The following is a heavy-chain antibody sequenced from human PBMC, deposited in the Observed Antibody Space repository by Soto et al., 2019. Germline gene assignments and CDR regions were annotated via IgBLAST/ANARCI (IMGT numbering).Heavy chain of an antibody. CDR3: AHRVLRTVFGLVTTTAIYFDF. CDR1: GFSLTTSGVG. J-gene: IGHJ4*02. Sequence: QITLNESGPPVVRPTETLTLTCRFSGFSLTTSGVGVGWIRQSPGKAPEWLALIYWDDDKRYSASLKIRLTNTKDTSKNQVVLKVSDLDPTDTATYYCAHRVLRTVFGLVTTTAIYFDFWGQGTPVAVSS. CDR2: IYWDDDK. V-gene: IGHV2-5*02. D-gene: IGHD3-3*01.